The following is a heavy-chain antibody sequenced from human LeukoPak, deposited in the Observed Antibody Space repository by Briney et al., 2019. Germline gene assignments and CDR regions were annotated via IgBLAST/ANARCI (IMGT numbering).Heavy chain of an antibody. Sequence: GGSLRLSCAASGLTFSSQVMSWVRQTPGKGPEGVSGISGFNTYYADSVKGRFTIFRDNSKNVLYLQMDRLRAEDTAVYSCAKDVCTSPRCLLYFDSWGQGTLVTVSS. CDR3: AKDVCTSPRCLLYFDS. CDR2: ISGFNT. J-gene: IGHJ4*02. D-gene: IGHD2-8*01. V-gene: IGHV3-23*01. CDR1: GLTFSSQV.